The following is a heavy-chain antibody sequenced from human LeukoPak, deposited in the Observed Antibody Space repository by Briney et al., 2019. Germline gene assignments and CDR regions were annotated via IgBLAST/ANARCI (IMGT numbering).Heavy chain of an antibody. Sequence: AGGSLRLSCAASGFTFSSYSMNWVRQAPGKGLEWVSYISSSSSNIDYADSAKGRFTISRDNAKNSLYLQMNSLRAEDTAVYYCARDRRHCGGDCYSVDAFDIWGQGTMVTVSS. CDR2: ISSSSSNI. CDR3: ARDRRHCGGDCYSVDAFDI. D-gene: IGHD2-21*02. V-gene: IGHV3-21*01. J-gene: IGHJ3*02. CDR1: GFTFSSYS.